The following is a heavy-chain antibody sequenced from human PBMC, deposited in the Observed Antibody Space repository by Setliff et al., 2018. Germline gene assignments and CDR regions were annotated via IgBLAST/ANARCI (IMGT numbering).Heavy chain of an antibody. J-gene: IGHJ6*03. CDR3: ARDQNVQFLEWYNYYYNYYMDV. V-gene: IGHV1-18*01. D-gene: IGHD3-3*01. CDR2: ISAYNGNT. CDR1: GYTFTSYG. Sequence: ASVKVSCTASGYTFTSYGISWVRQAPGQGLEWMGWISAYNGNTNYAQKLQGRVTMTTDTSTSTAYMELRSLRSDDTAVYYCARDQNVQFLEWYNYYYNYYMDVWGKGTTVTVS.